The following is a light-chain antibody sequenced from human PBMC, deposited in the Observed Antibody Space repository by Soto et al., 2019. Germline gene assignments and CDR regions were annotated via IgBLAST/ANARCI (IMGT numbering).Light chain of an antibody. CDR2: LYSDGSH. J-gene: IGLJ2*01. V-gene: IGLV4-69*01. CDR3: QPWGTGLQV. Sequence: QSVLTQSPSASASLGASVKLTCTLSSGHSTYAIAWHQQQPEKGPRYLMNLYSDGSHKKGDGVPDRFSGSSSGAERYLTISSLQSEDEADYYYQPWGTGLQVFGGGTKVTAL. CDR1: SGHSTYA.